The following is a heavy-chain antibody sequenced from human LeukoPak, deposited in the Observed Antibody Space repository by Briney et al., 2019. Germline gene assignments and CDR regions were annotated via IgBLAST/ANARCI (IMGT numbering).Heavy chain of an antibody. D-gene: IGHD1-20*01. CDR2: IGNSGGST. CDR3: AKGLYNCAI. J-gene: IGHJ4*02. CDR1: GFTFSSYG. V-gene: IGHV3-23*01. Sequence: GGSLRLSCAASGFTFSSYGMTWARQAPGKGLEWVSGIGNSGGSTYYADSVKGRFTISRDNSKNTLFLQMNSLRAEDTAVYYCAKGLYNCAIWGQGGLVTVSS.